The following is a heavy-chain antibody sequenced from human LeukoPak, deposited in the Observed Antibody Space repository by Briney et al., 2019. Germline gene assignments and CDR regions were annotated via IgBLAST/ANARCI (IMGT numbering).Heavy chain of an antibody. Sequence: ASVKVSCKASRYTITDYYIHWVGQAHGQGLEWMAWINPNSGGTYYAQNFHDRITLTRDTSISTAYMELSRLRSDDTAIYYCARANALYCSSTSCLFDYWGQGTLITVSS. CDR2: INPNSGGT. V-gene: IGHV1-2*02. J-gene: IGHJ4*02. CDR3: ARANALYCSSTSCLFDY. D-gene: IGHD2-2*01. CDR1: RYTITDYY.